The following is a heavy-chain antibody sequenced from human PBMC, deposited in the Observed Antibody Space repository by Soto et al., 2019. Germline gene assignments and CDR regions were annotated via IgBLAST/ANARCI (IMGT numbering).Heavy chain of an antibody. V-gene: IGHV1-69*13. J-gene: IGHJ6*02. Sequence: SVKVSCKASGGTFSSYAISWVRQAPGQGLEWMGGIIPIFGTANYAQKIQGRVTITADESTSTAYMELSSLRSEDTAVYYCARYDSSGYYWPYYYYGMDVWGQGTTVTVSS. CDR1: GGTFSSYA. D-gene: IGHD3-22*01. CDR2: IIPIFGTA. CDR3: ARYDSSGYYWPYYYYGMDV.